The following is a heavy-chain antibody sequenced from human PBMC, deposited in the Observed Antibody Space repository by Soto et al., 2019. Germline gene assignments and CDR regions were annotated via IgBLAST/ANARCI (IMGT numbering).Heavy chain of an antibody. Sequence: EVQLLESGGGLVQPGGSLRLSCAASGFTFSSYAMSWVRQAPGKGLEWVSAISGSGGSTYYADSVKGRFTISRDNSKNTLYLQMNSLRAEDTAVYYCAKDLFSHYYDSSGYQNWFDPWGQGTLVTVSS. CDR1: GFTFSSYA. J-gene: IGHJ5*02. V-gene: IGHV3-23*01. CDR3: AKDLFSHYYDSSGYQNWFDP. CDR2: ISGSGGST. D-gene: IGHD3-22*01.